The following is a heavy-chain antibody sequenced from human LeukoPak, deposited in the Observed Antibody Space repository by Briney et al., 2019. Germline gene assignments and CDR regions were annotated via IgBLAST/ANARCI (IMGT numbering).Heavy chain of an antibody. CDR1: GFNIEKYA. J-gene: IGHJ6*02. D-gene: IGHD3-16*01. Sequence: GGSLRLSCTASGFNIEKYAMHWVRQRPGKGLEWVGVISAEGRTDHADSVRGRFAISRDNSKESLFLQMTSLRDEDTALYYCATWAFYHDLDVWGQGTTVTVSS. V-gene: IGHV3-43*02. CDR3: ATWAFYHDLDV. CDR2: ISAEGRT.